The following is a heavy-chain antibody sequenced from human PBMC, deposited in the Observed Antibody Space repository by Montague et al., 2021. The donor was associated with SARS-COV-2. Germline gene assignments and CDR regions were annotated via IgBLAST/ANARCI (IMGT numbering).Heavy chain of an antibody. J-gene: IGHJ4*02. CDR2: IDWDDDK. CDR3: ARTYYDILTGYYTYDY. CDR1: GFSLSTSGMC. Sequence: PALVKPTQTLTLTCTFSGFSLSTSGMCASWIRQPPGKALEWLALIDWDDDKYYSTSLKTRLTISKDTSKNQVVLTMTNMDPVDTATYYCARTYYDILTGYYTYDYWGQGTLVTVSS. D-gene: IGHD3-9*01. V-gene: IGHV2-70*01.